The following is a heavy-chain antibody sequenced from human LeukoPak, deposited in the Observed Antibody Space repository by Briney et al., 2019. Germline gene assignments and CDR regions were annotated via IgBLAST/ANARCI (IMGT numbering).Heavy chain of an antibody. D-gene: IGHD3-3*01. J-gene: IGHJ4*02. CDR3: ARDVKMDYDFWSGQDY. V-gene: IGHV3-21*01. Sequence: GGSLRLSCAASGFTVSSDSMNWVRQAPGKGLEWVSSISSSISYIYYAESVKGRFTISRDNAKNSLYLQLNRLRAEETAVYYCARDVKMDYDFWSGQDYWGQGPLVTV. CDR2: ISSSISYI. CDR1: GFTVSSDS.